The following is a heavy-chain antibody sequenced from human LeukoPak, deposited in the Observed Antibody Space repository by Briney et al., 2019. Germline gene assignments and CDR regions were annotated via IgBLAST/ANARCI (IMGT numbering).Heavy chain of an antibody. J-gene: IGHJ6*02. D-gene: IGHD6-13*01. V-gene: IGHV3-23*01. Sequence: GGSLRLSCTASGFTFSSYPMNWVRQAPGKGLEWVSAISGSGGSTYYADSVKGRFTISRDNSKNTLYLQINSLRAEDTAVYYCAKVAAVGPDYYYYGMDVWGQGTTVTVSS. CDR3: AKVAAVGPDYYYYGMDV. CDR1: GFTFSSYP. CDR2: ISGSGGST.